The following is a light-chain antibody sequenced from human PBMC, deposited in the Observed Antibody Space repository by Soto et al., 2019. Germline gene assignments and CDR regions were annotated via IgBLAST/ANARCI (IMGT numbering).Light chain of an antibody. CDR3: QSFDRSLSGYV. CDR1: SSNIGAGYD. CDR2: GNS. Sequence: QAVVTQPPSVSGAPGQRVTISCTGSSSNIGAGYDVHWYQQLPGTAPKLLIYGNSHRPSGVPDRFSGSKSGTSASLAIAGVQADDEADYYCQSFDRSLSGYVFGTGTKLTVL. V-gene: IGLV1-40*01. J-gene: IGLJ1*01.